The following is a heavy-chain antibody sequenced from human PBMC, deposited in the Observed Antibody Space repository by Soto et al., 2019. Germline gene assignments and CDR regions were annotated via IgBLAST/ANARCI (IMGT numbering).Heavy chain of an antibody. CDR3: ARDIRILEWLFDYYYYGMDV. V-gene: IGHV3-30*03. CDR1: GFTFSSFG. Sequence: PGGSLRLSCAASGFTFSSFGMHWVRQAPGKGLEWVSVISYDGSNKYYSDSVKGRFTISRDNAKNTLYLQMNSLRAEDTAVYYCARDIRILEWLFDYYYYGMDVWGQGTTVTVSS. CDR2: ISYDGSNK. J-gene: IGHJ6*02. D-gene: IGHD3-3*01.